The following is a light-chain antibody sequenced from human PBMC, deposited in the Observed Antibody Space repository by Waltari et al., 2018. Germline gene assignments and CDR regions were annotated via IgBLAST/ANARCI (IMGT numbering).Light chain of an antibody. CDR1: QVIGNF. CDR3: HKYTSAPL. CDR2: QAS. Sequence: DIQMTQSPSSLSASVGDSVTITCRASQVIGNFLAWYQQTPGKVPNLLISQASTLQAGVPSRFSGSGSGTDFTLTISSLQPEDVATYYCHKYTSAPLFGGGTKVEI. J-gene: IGKJ4*01. V-gene: IGKV1-27*01.